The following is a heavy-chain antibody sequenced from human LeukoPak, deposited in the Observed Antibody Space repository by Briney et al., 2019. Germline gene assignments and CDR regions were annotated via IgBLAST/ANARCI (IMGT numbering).Heavy chain of an antibody. CDR2: ISYSGST. CDR3: ARDFHSSSPTFDY. V-gene: IGHV4-61*08. Sequence: SETLSLTCTLSGGSLTRGAYSWSWIRQPPGKGLGWIGYISYSGSTHYTPSLKTRLTMSMDTSKNQFSLKLSSVTAADTAVYYCARDFHSSSPTFDYWGQGTLVTVSS. J-gene: IGHJ4*02. CDR1: GGSLTRGAYS. D-gene: IGHD6-6*01.